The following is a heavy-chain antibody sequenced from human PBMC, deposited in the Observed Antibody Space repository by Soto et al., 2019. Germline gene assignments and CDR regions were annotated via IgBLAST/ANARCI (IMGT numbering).Heavy chain of an antibody. V-gene: IGHV3-7*03. Sequence: GGSLRLSCAASGFTFSSYWMSWVRQAPGKGLEWVANIKQDGSEKYYVDSVKGRFTISRDNAKNSLYLQMNSLGAEDTAVYYCARDAPYSGSYYWFDPWGQGTLVTVSS. CDR1: GFTFSSYW. CDR2: IKQDGSEK. D-gene: IGHD1-26*01. CDR3: ARDAPYSGSYYWFDP. J-gene: IGHJ5*02.